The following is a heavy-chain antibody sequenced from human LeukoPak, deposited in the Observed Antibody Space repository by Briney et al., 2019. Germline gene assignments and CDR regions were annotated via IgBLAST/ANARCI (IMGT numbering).Heavy chain of an antibody. CDR3: AKDRAIAAAATGAFDM. J-gene: IGHJ3*02. Sequence: SGTLSLTCAVSGGSISSCNWWSWVRQPPGKGLEWIGEIHHSGSTNYNPSLKSRVTISVDKSRNQFSLKLTSVNAADTAVYYCAKDRAIAAAATGAFDMWGQGTMVTVSS. V-gene: IGHV4-4*02. CDR1: GGSISSCNW. D-gene: IGHD6-13*01. CDR2: IHHSGST.